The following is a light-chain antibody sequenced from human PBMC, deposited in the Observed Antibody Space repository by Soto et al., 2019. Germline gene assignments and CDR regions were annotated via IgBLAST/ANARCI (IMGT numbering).Light chain of an antibody. V-gene: IGKV1-39*01. CDR1: QSISSY. Sequence: QITKSQSSLSASLLFILTITFRASQSISSYLNWFQQKPGKAPKLLIYAASTLQSGVPSRFSGSGSGTDFTLTISCLQPEDFPTYYCHQTFSVYTSGQGTRLEIK. CDR3: HQTFSVYT. J-gene: IGKJ5*01. CDR2: AAS.